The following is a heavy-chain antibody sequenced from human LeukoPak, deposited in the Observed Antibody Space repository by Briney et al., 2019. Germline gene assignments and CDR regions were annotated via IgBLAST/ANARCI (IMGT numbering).Heavy chain of an antibody. J-gene: IGHJ2*01. CDR2: IYYSGST. CDR1: GSSISSYY. Sequence: SETLSLTCTVSGSSISSYYWSWIRQPPGKGLEWIGYIYYSGSTNYNPSLKSRVTISVDMSKNQLSLKLSSVTAADTAVYYCARGGRDPLWGRGTLVTVSS. V-gene: IGHV4-59*12. D-gene: IGHD5-24*01. CDR3: ARGGRDPL.